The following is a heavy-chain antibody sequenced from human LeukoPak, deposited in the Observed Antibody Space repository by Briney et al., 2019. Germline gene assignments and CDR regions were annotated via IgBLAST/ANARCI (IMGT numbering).Heavy chain of an antibody. CDR2: ISGRTGAT. J-gene: IGHJ4*02. CDR1: GFTFTTNA. CDR3: AKCGNSGCHLIDY. Sequence: GGSLRLSCAASGFTFTTNAMSWVRQAPGKGLEWVSAISGRTGATYYADSEKGWFTISRDNSKSTLYLQMDSLRAEDTAVYYCAKCGNSGCHLIDYWGQGTLATVSS. D-gene: IGHD5-12*01. V-gene: IGHV3-23*01.